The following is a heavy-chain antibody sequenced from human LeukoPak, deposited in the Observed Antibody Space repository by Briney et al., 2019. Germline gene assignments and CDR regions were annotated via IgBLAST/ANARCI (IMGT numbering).Heavy chain of an antibody. CDR1: GGSISSYY. D-gene: IGHD3-10*01. CDR3: ARALPSGSPSLDNWFDP. CDR2: IYYSGST. Sequence: SETLSLTCTVSGGSISSYYWSWIRQPPGKGLEWIGYIYYSGSTNYNPSLKSRVTISVDTSKNQFSLKLSSVTAADTAVYYCARALPSGSPSLDNWFDPWGQGTLVTVSS. V-gene: IGHV4-59*01. J-gene: IGHJ5*02.